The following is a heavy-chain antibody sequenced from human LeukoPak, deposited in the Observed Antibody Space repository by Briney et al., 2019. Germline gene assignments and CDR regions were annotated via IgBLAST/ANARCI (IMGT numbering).Heavy chain of an antibody. Sequence: PGESLKISCKGSGYNFTNYWIDWVRQIPGKGLEWMGTIYPGDSDTTYSPSFQGQVTISADKSISTACLEWSSLKASDTAMYYCARLGMGATHGLDYWGQGTLVTVSS. CDR3: ARLGMGATHGLDY. CDR1: GYNFTNYW. V-gene: IGHV5-51*01. CDR2: IYPGDSDT. D-gene: IGHD1-26*01. J-gene: IGHJ4*02.